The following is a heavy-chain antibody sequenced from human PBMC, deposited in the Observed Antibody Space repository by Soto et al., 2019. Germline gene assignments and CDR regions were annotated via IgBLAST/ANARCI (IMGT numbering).Heavy chain of an antibody. D-gene: IGHD3-22*01. V-gene: IGHV4-31*03. J-gene: IGHJ4*02. CDR1: GGSISSGGYY. Sequence: SETLSLTCTVSGGSISSGGYYWSWIRQHPGKGLEWIGYIYYSGSTYYNPSLKSRVTISVDTSKNQFSLKLSSVTAADTAVYYCARTSLGGNSSGYYQTLDYWGQGTLVTVYS. CDR3: ARTSLGGNSSGYYQTLDY. CDR2: IYYSGST.